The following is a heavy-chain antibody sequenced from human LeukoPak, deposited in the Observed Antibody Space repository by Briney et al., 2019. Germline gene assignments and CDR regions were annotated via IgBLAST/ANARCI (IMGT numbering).Heavy chain of an antibody. D-gene: IGHD6-13*01. CDR2: ISSNGGST. J-gene: IGHJ4*02. CDR3: ARGPRSSPTEYFDY. Sequence: PGGSLRLSCAASGFSFSIYAMHWVRQAPGKGLEYVSAISSNGGSTYYADSVKGRFTISRDNSENTLYLQMGSLRAEDMAVYYCARGPRSSPTEYFDYWGQGTLVTVSS. CDR1: GFSFSIYA. V-gene: IGHV3-64*02.